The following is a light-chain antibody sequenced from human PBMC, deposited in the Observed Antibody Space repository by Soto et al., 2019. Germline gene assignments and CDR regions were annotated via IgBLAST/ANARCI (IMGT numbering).Light chain of an antibody. J-gene: IGKJ5*01. CDR1: QRVXSW. Sequence: TQSPASLSATIGDRVTIACPARQRVXSWLVWYQQKPGKAPNLMXDVAASLHRGVPSRLSGSGSGTDFPLTISSLQPEYFATYYCQQSYSTTNTFGQGTRLEIK. CDR2: VAA. V-gene: IGKV1-39*01. CDR3: QQSYSTTNT.